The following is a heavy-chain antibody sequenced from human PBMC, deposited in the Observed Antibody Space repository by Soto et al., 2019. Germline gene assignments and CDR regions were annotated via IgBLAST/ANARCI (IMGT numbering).Heavy chain of an antibody. CDR3: AKLPNIAVAVAAHRYFDY. J-gene: IGHJ4*02. Sequence: SLRLSCAASGFTFSNYAMSWVRQAPGKGLEWVSAISGSGSNTYYADSVKGRFTISRDNSKNTLYLQMNSLRAEDTAIYFCAKLPNIAVAVAAHRYFDYWGQGTLVTVSS. D-gene: IGHD6-19*01. V-gene: IGHV3-23*01. CDR2: ISGSGSNT. CDR1: GFTFSNYA.